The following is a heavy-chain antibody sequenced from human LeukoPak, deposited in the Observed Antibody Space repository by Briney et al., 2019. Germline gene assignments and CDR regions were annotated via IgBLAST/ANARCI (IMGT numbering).Heavy chain of an antibody. J-gene: IGHJ4*02. CDR3: ARITVTTTSDDY. D-gene: IGHD4-17*01. V-gene: IGHV4-34*01. CDR2: INHSGST. CDR1: GGSFSGYY. Sequence: PSETLSLTCAVYGGSFSGYYWSWIRQPPGKGLEWIGEINHSGSTNYNPSLKSRVTISVDTSKNQFSLKLSSVTAADTAVYYCARITVTTTSDDYWGQGTLVTVSS.